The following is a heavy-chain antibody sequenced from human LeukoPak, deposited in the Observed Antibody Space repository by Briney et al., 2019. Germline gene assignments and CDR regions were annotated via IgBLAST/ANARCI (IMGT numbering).Heavy chain of an antibody. CDR2: ISFDGNDK. CDR1: GFTFSNYG. V-gene: IGHV3-30*18. Sequence: GGSLRLSCAASGFTFSNYGMHWVRQAPGKGLEWVAVISFDGNDKFYGDSVKGRFTISRDNSKDTLDLQMNSLRPEDTAVYYCAKGHYYDSTDKYSYADYWGQGTLVTVSS. D-gene: IGHD3-22*01. CDR3: AKGHYYDSTDKYSYADY. J-gene: IGHJ4*02.